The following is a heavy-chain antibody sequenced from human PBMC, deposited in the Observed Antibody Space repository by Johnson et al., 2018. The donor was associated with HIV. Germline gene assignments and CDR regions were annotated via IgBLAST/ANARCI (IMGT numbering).Heavy chain of an antibody. V-gene: IGHV3-30*03. D-gene: IGHD3-16*01. Sequence: QVQLVESGGGVVQPGRSLRLSCAASGFAFSSYGMAWVRQAPGKGLEWVALISSDGSNKYYADSVKGRFTISRDNSKDTVNLQMDGLRPEDTALYYCARQKLGGGWTLDDAFDIWGQGTMVTVSS. J-gene: IGHJ3*02. CDR1: GFAFSSYG. CDR3: ARQKLGGGWTLDDAFDI. CDR2: ISSDGSNK.